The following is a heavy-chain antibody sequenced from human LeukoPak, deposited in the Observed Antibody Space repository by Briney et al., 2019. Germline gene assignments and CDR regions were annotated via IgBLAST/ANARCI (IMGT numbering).Heavy chain of an antibody. J-gene: IGHJ6*03. CDR2: IYYSGST. V-gene: IGHV4-39*01. D-gene: IGHD3-10*01. CDR1: GGSISSSSYY. Sequence: SETLSLTCTVSGGSISSSSYYWGWIRRPPGKGLEWIGSIYYSGSTYYNPSLKSRVTISVDTSKNQFSLKLSSVTAADTAVYYCARVKGYYGSGSYYNRLGMDVWGKGTTVTVSS. CDR3: ARVKGYYGSGSYYNRLGMDV.